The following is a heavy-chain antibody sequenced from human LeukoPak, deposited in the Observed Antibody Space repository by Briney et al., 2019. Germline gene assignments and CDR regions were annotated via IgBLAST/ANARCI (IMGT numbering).Heavy chain of an antibody. CDR2: ISSGSSYI. V-gene: IGHV3-21*04. Sequence: GGSLRLSCAASGFTFSSYAMNWVRQAPGKGLEWVSSISSGSSYIYYADSVKGRFTISRDNSKNTLYLQMNSLRAEDTAVYYCAKVIREVDMSYDYWGQGALVTVSS. D-gene: IGHD5-24*01. CDR3: AKVIREVDMSYDY. CDR1: GFTFSSYA. J-gene: IGHJ4*02.